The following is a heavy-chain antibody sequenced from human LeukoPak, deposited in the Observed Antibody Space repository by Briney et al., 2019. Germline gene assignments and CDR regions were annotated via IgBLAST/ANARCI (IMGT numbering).Heavy chain of an antibody. CDR2: MKQDGSAK. CDR3: ARDNVGALDY. V-gene: IGHV3-7*01. J-gene: IGHJ4*01. Sequence: GGSLRLSCVASGFTFSSYWMAWVRQAPGKGLERVANMKQDGSAKHYADSVKGRFSISRDNSENSVYLQMDSLRAEDTALYYCARDNVGALDYWGHGTLVTVSS. CDR1: GFTFSSYW. D-gene: IGHD1-26*01.